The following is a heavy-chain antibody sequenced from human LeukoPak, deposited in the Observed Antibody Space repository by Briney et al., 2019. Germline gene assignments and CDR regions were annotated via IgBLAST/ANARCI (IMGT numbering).Heavy chain of an antibody. CDR2: IYTSGST. V-gene: IGHV4-4*07. CDR3: ARDRDTVTLDY. J-gene: IGHJ4*02. Sequence: PSETLSLTCTVSGGLISNYYWSWIRQPAGKGLEWIGRIYTSGSTNYNSSLKSRVTMSVDTSKNQFSLKLSSVTAADTAVYYCARDRDTVTLDYWGQGTLVTVSS. D-gene: IGHD4-17*01. CDR1: GGLISNYY.